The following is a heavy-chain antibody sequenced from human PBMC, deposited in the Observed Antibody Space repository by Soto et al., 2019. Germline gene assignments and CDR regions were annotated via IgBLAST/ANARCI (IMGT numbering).Heavy chain of an antibody. CDR2: LNPSGGSA. CDR1: GYTFTSYY. CDR3: ARESLIEGAIPVDY. J-gene: IGHJ4*02. V-gene: IGHV1-46*01. D-gene: IGHD1-26*01. Sequence: QVHLVQSGAEVKKPGASVRISCKTSGYTFTSYYIHWIRQAPGQGLEWMGILNPSGGSATYAQKFQDRGSLTRDTTTDTVFLTLSSLQSDDTAVYFCARESLIEGAIPVDYWGQGTLVTVSS.